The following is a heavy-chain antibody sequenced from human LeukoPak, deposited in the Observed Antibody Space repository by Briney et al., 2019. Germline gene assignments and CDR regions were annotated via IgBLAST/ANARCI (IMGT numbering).Heavy chain of an antibody. CDR3: ARDSYYYYYMDV. CDR1: GGSISSYY. CDR2: IYYSGST. V-gene: IGHV4-59*01. Sequence: SETLSLTCTVSGGSISSYYWSWIRQPPGKGLEWIGYIYYSGSTNYNPSLKSRVTISVDTSKNQFSLKLSSVTAADTAVYYCARDSYYYYYMDVWGRGTTVTVSS. J-gene: IGHJ6*03.